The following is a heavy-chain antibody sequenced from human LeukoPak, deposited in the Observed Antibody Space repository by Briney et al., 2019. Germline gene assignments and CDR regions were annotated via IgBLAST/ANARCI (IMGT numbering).Heavy chain of an antibody. Sequence: SETLSLTCAVYGGSFSGYYWSWIRQPPGKGLEWIGEINHSGSTNYNPSLKSRGTISVDTSKNQFSLKLSSVTAADTAVYYCARGRRSRYYYYSSGYYQNFDYWGQGTLVTVSS. D-gene: IGHD3-22*01. CDR1: GGSFSGYY. J-gene: IGHJ4*02. CDR3: ARGRRSRYYYYSSGYYQNFDY. CDR2: INHSGST. V-gene: IGHV4-34*01.